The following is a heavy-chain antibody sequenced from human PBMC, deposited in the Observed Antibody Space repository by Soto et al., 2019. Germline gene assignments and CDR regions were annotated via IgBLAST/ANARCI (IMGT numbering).Heavy chain of an antibody. V-gene: IGHV4-59*12. CDR3: ARVSIVVVVAAPANDAFDI. J-gene: IGHJ3*02. Sequence: SETLSLTCIVSGGSIRSYYWSWIRQPPGKGLECIGNIYYTGSTNYNPSLKSRVTISVDTSKNQFSLKLSSVTAADTAVYYCARVSIVVVVAAPANDAFDIWGQGTMVTVSS. CDR1: GGSIRSYY. CDR2: IYYTGST. D-gene: IGHD2-15*01.